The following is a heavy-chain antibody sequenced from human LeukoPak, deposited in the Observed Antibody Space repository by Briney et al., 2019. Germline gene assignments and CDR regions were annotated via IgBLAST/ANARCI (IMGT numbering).Heavy chain of an antibody. D-gene: IGHD5-24*01. CDR3: ARAASSARWLQLVY. J-gene: IGHJ4*02. Sequence: SETLSLTCAVYGGSLTAYYWSWIRQPPGKGLEWIGEINHSGSTNYNPSLKSRVTISVDTSKNQFSLKLSSVTAADTAVYYCARAASSARWLQLVYWGQGTLVTVSS. CDR1: GGSLTAYY. V-gene: IGHV4-34*01. CDR2: INHSGST.